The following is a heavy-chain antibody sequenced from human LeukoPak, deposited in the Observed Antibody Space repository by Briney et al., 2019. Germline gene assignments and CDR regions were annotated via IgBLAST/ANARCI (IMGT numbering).Heavy chain of an antibody. CDR3: ARAHDYIDYYSDC. CDR2: IKQDESEK. V-gene: IGHV3-7*03. J-gene: IGHJ4*02. Sequence: GGSLRLSCAASGFSFSSYWMSWVRQASGKGLEWVANIKQDESEKYFVDSVKGRFTISRDNAKNSLYLQMNSLRAEDTAVYYCARAHDYIDYYSDCWGQGTLVTVSS. D-gene: IGHD4-11*01. CDR1: GFSFSSYW.